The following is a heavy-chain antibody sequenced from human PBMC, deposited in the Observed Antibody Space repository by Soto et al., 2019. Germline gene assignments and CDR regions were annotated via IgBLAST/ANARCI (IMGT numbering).Heavy chain of an antibody. CDR1: GGSFGGYY. J-gene: IGHJ5*02. Sequence: QVQLQQWGAGLLKPSETLSLTCAVYGGSFGGYYWTWIRQPPEKGLEWMGEIDHSGDTNYNPSLKSRITMSVDTSKNHLSLRLSSVTAADTAVYYCARGGRSRWFGELSPPFADHWGQGTLVTVSS. V-gene: IGHV4-34*01. D-gene: IGHD3-10*01. CDR2: IDHSGDT. CDR3: ARGGRSRWFGELSPPFADH.